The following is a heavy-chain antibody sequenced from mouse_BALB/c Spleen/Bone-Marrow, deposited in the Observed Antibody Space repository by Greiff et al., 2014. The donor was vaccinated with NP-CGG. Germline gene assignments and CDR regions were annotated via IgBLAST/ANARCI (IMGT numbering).Heavy chain of an antibody. CDR2: IRNKPNGYTT. CDR3: ARDDYGRGY. CDR1: GFTFTDYY. J-gene: IGHJ2*01. V-gene: IGHV7-3*02. Sequence: EVKLVESGGGLVQPGGPLRLSCATSGFTFTDYYMSWVRQPPGKALEWLGFIRNKPNGYTTEYSASVKGRFTISRDNSQSILYLQMNTLRAEDSATYYCARDDYGRGYWGQGTTLTVSS. D-gene: IGHD1-1*01.